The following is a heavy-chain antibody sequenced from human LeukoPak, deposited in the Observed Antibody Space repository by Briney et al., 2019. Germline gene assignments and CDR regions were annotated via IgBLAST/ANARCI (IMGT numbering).Heavy chain of an antibody. J-gene: IGHJ4*02. D-gene: IGHD6-6*01. Sequence: TGRSLRLSCAASGFTFSSYAMHWVRQAPGKGLEWVAVISYDGSNKYYADSVKGRFTISRDNSKNTLYLQMNSLRAEDTAVYYCAKEKRRGSSSSFDYWGQGTLVTVSS. CDR3: AKEKRRGSSSSFDY. CDR1: GFTFSSYA. CDR2: ISYDGSNK. V-gene: IGHV3-30*04.